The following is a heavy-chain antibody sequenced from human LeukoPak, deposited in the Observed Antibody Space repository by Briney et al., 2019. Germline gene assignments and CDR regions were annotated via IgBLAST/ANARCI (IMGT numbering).Heavy chain of an antibody. CDR2: INHGGST. Sequence: SETLSLTCAVLGGSFRGYYWSWIRQSPGKGLEWIGEINHGGSTNYNPSLRSRVTISIDTSNNQFSLKLTSATAADTALYFCARSRLWPTGTVDIWDQGAMVTVSS. CDR1: GGSFRGYY. J-gene: IGHJ3*02. CDR3: ARSRLWPTGTVDI. V-gene: IGHV4-34*01. D-gene: IGHD2-8*02.